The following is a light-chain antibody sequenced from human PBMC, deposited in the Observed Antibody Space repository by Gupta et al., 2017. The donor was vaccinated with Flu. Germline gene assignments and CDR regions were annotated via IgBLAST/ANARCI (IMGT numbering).Light chain of an antibody. CDR3: QSYDSSNWV. J-gene: IGLJ3*02. V-gene: IGLV6-57*03. Sequence: FMLTQPHSVSESPGETVTTSCTRSSGSIASNYVQWYQQRPGSAPTTMIYEDNQRPSGVPDRFSGSIDSSSNSASLTISRLKTEDEADYYCQSYDSSNWVFGGGTKLTVL. CDR2: EDN. CDR1: SGSIASNY.